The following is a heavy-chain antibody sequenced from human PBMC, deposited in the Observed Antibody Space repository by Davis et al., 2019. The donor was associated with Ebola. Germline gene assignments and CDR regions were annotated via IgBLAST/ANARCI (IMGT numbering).Heavy chain of an antibody. V-gene: IGHV3-64*01. CDR2: INSNGGST. D-gene: IGHD3-16*01. CDR3: ARGRGGAYYYDY. Sequence: LSLTCAASGFIFNNYAMTWVRQAPGKGLEYVSAINSNGGSTYYANSVTGRFTISRDNSKNTLYLQMGSLRAEDMAVYYCARGRGGAYYYDYWGQGTLVTVSS. CDR1: GFIFNNYA. J-gene: IGHJ4*02.